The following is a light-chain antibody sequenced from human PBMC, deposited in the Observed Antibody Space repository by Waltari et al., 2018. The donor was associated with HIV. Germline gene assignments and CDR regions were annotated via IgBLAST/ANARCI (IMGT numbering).Light chain of an antibody. Sequence: QSALTPLPSASGSPGLSFTISSARTPLSLGFYYFFPWFQHHPGTTPKLRISEVSRRPSGVPDRFSGSKSGNAASLTVSGLQAEDEAAYYCFSYAGNNYLLFGGGTKLTVL. J-gene: IGLJ2*01. V-gene: IGLV2-8*01. CDR3: FSYAGNNYLL. CDR1: PLSLGFYYF. CDR2: EVS.